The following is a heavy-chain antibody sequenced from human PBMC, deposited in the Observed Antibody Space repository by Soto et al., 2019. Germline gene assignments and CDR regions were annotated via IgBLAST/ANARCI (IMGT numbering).Heavy chain of an antibody. CDR3: ASSGRSGYVFDY. J-gene: IGHJ4*02. V-gene: IGHV4-34*01. CDR1: GGSFSDYY. D-gene: IGHD5-12*01. Sequence: QVQLQQWGAGLLKPSETLSLTCAVYGGSFSDYYWSWIRQPPGKGLEWIGDLNHSGSTNYNPSLKSRVAISVDTSKNQFSLMLTSVTAADTAVYYCASSGRSGYVFDYWGQGTLVTVSS. CDR2: LNHSGST.